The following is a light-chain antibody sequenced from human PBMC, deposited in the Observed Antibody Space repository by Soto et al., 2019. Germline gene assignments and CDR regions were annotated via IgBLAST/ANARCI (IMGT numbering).Light chain of an antibody. CDR2: GAS. Sequence: GITQSPATLSVSPGERATLSCRASQSVSSNLAWYQQQPGQAPRLLIYGASTRATAVPDRFSGSGSGTGFTLTITSLQSEDVATYYCQKYNSAPQTFGQGAIVDI. J-gene: IGKJ1*01. V-gene: IGKV3-15*01. CDR1: QSVSSN. CDR3: QKYNSAPQT.